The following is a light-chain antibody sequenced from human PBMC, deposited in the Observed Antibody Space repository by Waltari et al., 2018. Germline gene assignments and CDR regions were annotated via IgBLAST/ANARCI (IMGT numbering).Light chain of an antibody. CDR1: QDINNS. V-gene: IGKV1-NL1*01. CDR3: QQLYSTPRT. Sequence: DIQMTQSPSSLSASVGDSVTATCRASQDINNSLAWYQQKPGQAPTLLLYFASTLESGVPSRFSGGGSGTEYTLTISSLQPEDFAIYFCQQLYSTPRTFGQGTKVDIK. J-gene: IGKJ1*01. CDR2: FAS.